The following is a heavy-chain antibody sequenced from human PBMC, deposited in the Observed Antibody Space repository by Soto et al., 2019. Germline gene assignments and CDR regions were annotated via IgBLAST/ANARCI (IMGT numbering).Heavy chain of an antibody. D-gene: IGHD1-26*01. CDR3: ARVGQWELTGGFDY. V-gene: IGHV3-30-3*01. J-gene: IGHJ4*02. CDR1: GFTFSIYA. Sequence: GGSLRLSCAASGFTFSIYAIHWVRQAPGKGLEWVAVISYDGSNKYYADSVKGRFTISRDNSKSSLSLQMNSLRAEDTAVYYCARVGQWELTGGFDYWGRGTLVTVSS. CDR2: ISYDGSNK.